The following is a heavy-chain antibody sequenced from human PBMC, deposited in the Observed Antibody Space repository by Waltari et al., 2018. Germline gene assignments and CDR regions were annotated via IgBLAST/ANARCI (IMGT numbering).Heavy chain of an antibody. CDR2: VIPLFGVT. J-gene: IGHJ4*02. CDR1: GGAWSNIA. CDR3: ARDLMTTSYHSSGGFDY. D-gene: IGHD3-22*01. V-gene: IGHV1-69*14. Sequence: QVQLVQSGAEMKKPGSSVKVSCRAHGGAWSNIAISWGRQAPGQGLEWMGGVIPLFGVTNYAQKFQGRVTITADKSTSTAFVELRGLRFEDTAVYYCARDLMTTSYHSSGGFDYWGQGTQVTVSS.